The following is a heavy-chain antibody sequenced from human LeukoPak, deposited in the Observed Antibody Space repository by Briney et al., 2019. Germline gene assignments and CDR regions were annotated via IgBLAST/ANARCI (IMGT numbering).Heavy chain of an antibody. CDR2: ISRGGDRI. V-gene: IGHV3-9*01. CDR1: GFCIEEHA. Sequence: GGSLRLSCIVSGFCIEEHAMQWVRHAPGKGLEWISDISRGGDRIVYADSVKGRFTISRENYKNSVYLQMNTLRTNDTALYYCVKSILGGHPYYMDVWGKGPMVTVSS. CDR3: VKSILGGHPYYMDV. J-gene: IGHJ6*03. D-gene: IGHD6-6*01.